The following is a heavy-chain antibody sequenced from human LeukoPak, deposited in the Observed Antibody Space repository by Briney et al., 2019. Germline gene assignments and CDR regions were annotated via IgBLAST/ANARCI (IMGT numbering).Heavy chain of an antibody. D-gene: IGHD2-2*01. Sequence: SETLSLTCAVSGYSISSGYYWGWIRQPPGKGLEWIGSIYHSGSTYYNPSLKSRVTISVGTSKNQFSLKLSSVTAADTAVYYCVRAGIVVVPAATDYFDYWGQGTLVTVSS. J-gene: IGHJ4*02. CDR2: IYHSGST. CDR3: VRAGIVVVPAATDYFDY. CDR1: GYSISSGYY. V-gene: IGHV4-38-2*01.